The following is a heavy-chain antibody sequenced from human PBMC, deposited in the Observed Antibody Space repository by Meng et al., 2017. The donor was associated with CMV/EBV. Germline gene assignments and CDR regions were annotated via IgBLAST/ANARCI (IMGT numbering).Heavy chain of an antibody. Sequence: SAKVFCKPSGYTFTGYYLHWARQAPGQGLEWIGWISAYHGNTNYAQKLQGIVTMTTDTYTSTAYMELRSLRSDDTAVYYCARDGASIVGATTVDYWGQGTLVTVSS. CDR3: ARDGASIVGATTVDY. CDR2: ISAYHGNT. CDR1: GYTFTGYY. V-gene: IGHV1-18*04. J-gene: IGHJ4*02. D-gene: IGHD1-26*01.